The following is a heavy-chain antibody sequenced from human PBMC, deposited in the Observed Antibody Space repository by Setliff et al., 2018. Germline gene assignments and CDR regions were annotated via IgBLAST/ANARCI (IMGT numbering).Heavy chain of an antibody. D-gene: IGHD3-16*01. CDR3: AIGGGYCDFFDCFPFDN. Sequence: SETLSLTCTVSGDSINNFYWTWIRQPPGKGLEWIGYIYHSGGTSYNPSLKSRVTISVDTSKNQFPLKLNSVSAADSAVYYCAIGGGYCDFFDCFPFDNWGQGFLVTVSA. V-gene: IGHV4-59*12. CDR1: GDSINNFY. CDR2: IYHSGGT. J-gene: IGHJ4*02.